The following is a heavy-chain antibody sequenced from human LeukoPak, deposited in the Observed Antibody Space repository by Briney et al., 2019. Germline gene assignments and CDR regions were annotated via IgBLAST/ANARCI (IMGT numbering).Heavy chain of an antibody. CDR2: INHSGGST. V-gene: IGHV1-46*03. J-gene: IGHJ3*02. CDR3: ARAIYDSSGYYYAFDI. CDR1: GYTFTSYY. Sequence: ASVKVSCKASGYTFTSYYMHWVRQAPGQGLEWMGIINHSGGSTSYAQKFQGRVTMTRDTSTSTVYMELSSLRSEDTAVYYCARAIYDSSGYYYAFDIWGQGTMVTVSS. D-gene: IGHD3-22*01.